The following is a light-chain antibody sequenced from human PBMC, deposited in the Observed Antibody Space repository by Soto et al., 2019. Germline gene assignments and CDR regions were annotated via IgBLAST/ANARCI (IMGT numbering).Light chain of an antibody. Sequence: QLVLTQSPSASASLGASVKLTCTLSSGHSSYAIAWHQQQPEKGTRHLMKLNSDGSHSKGDGIPDRFSGSSSGAERYLTISSLQSEDEADYYCQTWVTGIYVFGTGTKVTVL. CDR3: QTWVTGIYV. CDR2: LNSDGSH. J-gene: IGLJ1*01. CDR1: SGHSSYA. V-gene: IGLV4-69*01.